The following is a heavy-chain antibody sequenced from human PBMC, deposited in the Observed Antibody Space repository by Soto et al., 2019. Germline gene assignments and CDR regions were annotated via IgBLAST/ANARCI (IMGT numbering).Heavy chain of an antibody. CDR2: ISSVSSTI. V-gene: IGHV3-48*04. J-gene: IGHJ4*02. Sequence: GGSLRLSCAASGFTFSSYTMNWVRQAPGKGLEWVSYISSVSSTIYYADSVKGRFTISRDNAKNSLYLQMNSLRAEDTAVYYCARATGADKEDYWGQGTLVTVS. CDR3: ARATGADKEDY. D-gene: IGHD3-10*01. CDR1: GFTFSSYT.